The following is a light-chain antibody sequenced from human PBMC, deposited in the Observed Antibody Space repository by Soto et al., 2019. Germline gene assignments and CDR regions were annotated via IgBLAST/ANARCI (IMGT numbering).Light chain of an antibody. CDR1: QSVASD. CDR3: QQYNSWPPRFT. CDR2: DAS. Sequence: EIVMTQSPVTLSMSPGDRATLSCRASQSVASDLAWYQQKPGQAPRLLIYDASTRATGIPARFSGSGSGTEFSLTISSLQSEDFAVYYCQQYNSWPPRFTFGPGTKVDIK. V-gene: IGKV3-15*01. J-gene: IGKJ3*01.